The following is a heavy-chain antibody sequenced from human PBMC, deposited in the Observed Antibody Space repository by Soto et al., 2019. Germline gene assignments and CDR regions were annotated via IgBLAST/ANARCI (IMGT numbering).Heavy chain of an antibody. Sequence: QVQLQESGPGLVKPSETLSLTCAVSGVSIKTYYWSWIRKPAGKGLEWIGRIYTTGSANHNPSLKSPFPMSVDTSKNQVSLKLTSVTAADAGVYYCARDDYYDSNNWFDPWGQGILVTVSS. D-gene: IGHD3-9*01. V-gene: IGHV4-4*07. J-gene: IGHJ5*02. CDR2: IYTTGSA. CDR3: ARDDYYDSNNWFDP. CDR1: GVSIKTYY.